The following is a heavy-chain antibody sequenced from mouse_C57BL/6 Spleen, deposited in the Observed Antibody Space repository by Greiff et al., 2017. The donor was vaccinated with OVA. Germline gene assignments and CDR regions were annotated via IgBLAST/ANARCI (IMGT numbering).Heavy chain of an antibody. CDR2: ISSGSSTI. V-gene: IGHV5-17*01. J-gene: IGHJ2*01. D-gene: IGHD2-5*01. CDR3: ARGGYSNYLDY. CDR1: GFTFSDYG. Sequence: VQLKESGGGLVKPGGSLKLSCAASGFTFSDYGMHWVRQAPEKGLEWVAYISSGSSTIYYADTVKGRFTISRDNAKNTLFLQMTSLRSEDTAMYYCARGGYSNYLDYWGQGTTLTVSS.